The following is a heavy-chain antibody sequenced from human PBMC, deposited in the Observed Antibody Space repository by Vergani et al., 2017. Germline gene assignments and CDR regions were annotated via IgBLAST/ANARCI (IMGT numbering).Heavy chain of an antibody. Sequence: QLQLQESGPGLVKPSETLSLTCTVSGGPISSSSYYWGWIGQPPGKGLEWIGSIYYIGTTYYNPSLKSRVTISVDTSKNQFSLKLSSVTAADTAVYYCARHRGSSGLRGGYFDYWGQGTLVTVSS. CDR3: ARHRGSSGLRGGYFDY. CDR2: IYYIGTT. D-gene: IGHD6-19*01. CDR1: GGPISSSSYY. V-gene: IGHV4-39*01. J-gene: IGHJ4*02.